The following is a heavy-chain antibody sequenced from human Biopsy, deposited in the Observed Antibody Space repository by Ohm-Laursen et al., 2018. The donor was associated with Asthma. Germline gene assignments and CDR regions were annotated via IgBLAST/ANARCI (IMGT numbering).Heavy chain of an antibody. CDR3: ARDMGAGPNQPPSGSGSSHLYGMDV. CDR2: ISWNSGTI. CDR1: GFSFDGYA. J-gene: IGHJ6*02. Sequence: SLRLSCAASGFSFDGYAMFWVRQAPGKGLEWVSGISWNSGTIGYADSVKGRFTISRDNAKNSLYLQMNSLGPEDTAVYYCARDMGAGPNQPPSGSGSSHLYGMDVWGQGTTVTVSS. D-gene: IGHD3-10*01. V-gene: IGHV3-9*01.